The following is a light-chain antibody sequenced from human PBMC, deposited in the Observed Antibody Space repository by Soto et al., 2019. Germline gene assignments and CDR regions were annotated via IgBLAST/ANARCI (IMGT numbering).Light chain of an antibody. CDR1: SSDVGGYNY. CDR2: EVS. J-gene: IGLJ2*01. Sequence: QSALTQPASVSGSPGQSITISCTGTSSDVGGYNYVSWYQQHPGKAPKLMIYEVSNRPSGVSNHFSGSKSGNTASLTISGLQAEAEADYYCSSYTSSSLPVFGGGTKLTVL. V-gene: IGLV2-14*01. CDR3: SSYTSSSLPV.